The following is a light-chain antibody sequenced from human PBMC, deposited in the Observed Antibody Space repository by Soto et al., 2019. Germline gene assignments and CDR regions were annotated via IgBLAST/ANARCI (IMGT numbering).Light chain of an antibody. J-gene: IGLJ1*01. CDR1: SSNIGGNS. V-gene: IGLV1-51*01. Sequence: QSVLTQPPSVSAAPGQKVTISCSGSSSNIGGNSVSWYQQLPGTASKLLIYDDDKRPSGIPDRFPGSKSGTSATLGIAGFQTGDEADYYWGSWDSSLSAYVFGTGTKVT. CDR2: DDD. CDR3: GSWDSSLSAYV.